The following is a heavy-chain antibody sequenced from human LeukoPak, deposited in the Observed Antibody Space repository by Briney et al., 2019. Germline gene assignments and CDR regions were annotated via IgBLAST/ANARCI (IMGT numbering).Heavy chain of an antibody. Sequence: ASVKVSCKASGYTFTGYYMHWVRQAPGQGLEWMGWINPNSGGTIYAQKFQGRVTMTRDTSISTAYMELSRLRSDDTAVYYCAAGFGSSWYDCYFDLWGRGTLVTVSS. CDR3: AAGFGSSWYDCYFDL. V-gene: IGHV1-2*02. D-gene: IGHD6-13*01. CDR2: INPNSGGT. J-gene: IGHJ2*01. CDR1: GYTFTGYY.